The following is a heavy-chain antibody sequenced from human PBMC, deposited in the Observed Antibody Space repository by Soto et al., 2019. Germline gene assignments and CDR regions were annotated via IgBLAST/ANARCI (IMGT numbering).Heavy chain of an antibody. J-gene: IGHJ4*02. CDR3: AGPSSDCGGDCYYFDY. V-gene: IGHV4-34*01. D-gene: IGHD2-21*02. CDR2: INHSGST. Sequence: SETLSLTCALYGGSFSGCYWSWIRQPPGKGLEWIGEINHSGSTNYNPSLKSRFTISVNTSKNQFSLKLSSVTAADTAVYYCAGPSSDCGGDCYYFDYWGQGALVTVSS. CDR1: GGSFSGCY.